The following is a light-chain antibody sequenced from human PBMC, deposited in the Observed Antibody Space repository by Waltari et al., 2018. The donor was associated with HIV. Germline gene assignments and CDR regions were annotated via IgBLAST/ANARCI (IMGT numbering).Light chain of an antibody. CDR3: CSYAGNNTLV. Sequence: QPALTPPASVSGSPGPSITLSCPGTSSDVGSYKFVSWYQQHPGKAPKFMIYEGTKRPSGVSNRFSGSKSGNTASLTISGLQAEDEADYHCCSYAGNNTLVFGGGTKLTVI. CDR1: SSDVGSYKF. V-gene: IGLV2-23*01. CDR2: EGT. J-gene: IGLJ3*02.